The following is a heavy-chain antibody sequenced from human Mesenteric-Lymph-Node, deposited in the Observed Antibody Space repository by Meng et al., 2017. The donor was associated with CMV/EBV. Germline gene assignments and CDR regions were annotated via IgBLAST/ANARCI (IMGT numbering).Heavy chain of an antibody. V-gene: IGHV1-2*02. CDR3: ARVSGSYLGAFDV. CDR2: IHPNGGGT. D-gene: IGHD1-26*01. CDR1: GYSFTSHY. J-gene: IGHJ3*01. Sequence: ASVKVSCKASGYSFTSHYMNWVRQAPGQGLEWMGWIHPNGGGTKYAQKFQGSVTMTRDTSISTAYMELSRLRSADTAMYYCARVSGSYLGAFDVWGQGTMVTVSS.